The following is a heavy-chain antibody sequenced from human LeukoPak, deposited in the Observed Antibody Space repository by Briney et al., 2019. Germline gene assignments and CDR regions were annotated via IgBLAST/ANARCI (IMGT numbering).Heavy chain of an antibody. Sequence: ASVKVSCKASGYTFTSYDINWVRQATGQGLEWMGWMNPNSGNTGYAQKFQGRVTITRNTSISTAYMELSSLRSEDTAVYYCARVGVLRFLEWDYNWFDPWGQGTLVTVSS. D-gene: IGHD3-3*01. CDR2: MNPNSGNT. J-gene: IGHJ5*02. CDR3: ARVGVLRFLEWDYNWFDP. V-gene: IGHV1-8*03. CDR1: GYTFTSYD.